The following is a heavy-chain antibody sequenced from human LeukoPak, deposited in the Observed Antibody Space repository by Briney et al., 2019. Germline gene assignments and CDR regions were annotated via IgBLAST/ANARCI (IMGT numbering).Heavy chain of an antibody. CDR3: AKGLNAYDSSGYYALDY. J-gene: IGHJ4*02. Sequence: TGGSLRLSCAASGFTFSNYGMHWVRQAPGKGLEWVAVISYDGSKYYADSVKGRFTISRDNSKNTLYLQMNSLRAEDTAVYYCAKGLNAYDSSGYYALDYWGQGTLVTVSS. CDR1: GFTFSNYG. D-gene: IGHD3-22*01. V-gene: IGHV3-30*18. CDR2: ISYDGSK.